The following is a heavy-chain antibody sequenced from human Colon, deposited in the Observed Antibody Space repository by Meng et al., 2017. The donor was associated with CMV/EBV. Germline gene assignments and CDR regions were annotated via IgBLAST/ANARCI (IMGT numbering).Heavy chain of an antibody. J-gene: IGHJ4*02. V-gene: IGHV3-30*02. D-gene: IGHD2-21*01. CDR2: IRYDGSDA. Sequence: GESLKISCAASGFTFGSYWMSWVRQAPGKGLEWVAFIRYDGSDADYGESVKGRFIISRDNSKNTLYLQMNSLRAEDTAVYYCATCGGDCYRYFDYWGQGTLVTVS. CDR3: ATCGGDCYRYFDY. CDR1: GFTFGSYW.